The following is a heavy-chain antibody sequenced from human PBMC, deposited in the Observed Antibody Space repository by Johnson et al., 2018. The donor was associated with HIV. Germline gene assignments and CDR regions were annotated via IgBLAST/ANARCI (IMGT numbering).Heavy chain of an antibody. V-gene: IGHV3-30-3*01. D-gene: IGHD3-10*01. CDR3: VKEAITMEVDI. J-gene: IGHJ3*02. CDR2: ISYDGSNK. CDR1: GFTFSRYA. Sequence: VQLVESGGGVLRPGGSLRLSCAAYGFTFSRYAMHWVRQAPGKGLEWVAVISYDGSNKYYADSVKGRFTISRDNSKNTRYLQMDSLRADETAVYYCVKEAITMEVDIWGQGTTVTVSS.